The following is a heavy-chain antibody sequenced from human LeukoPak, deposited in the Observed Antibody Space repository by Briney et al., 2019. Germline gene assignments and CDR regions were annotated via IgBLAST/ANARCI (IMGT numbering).Heavy chain of an antibody. Sequence: QPGGSLRLSCTASGFTFSSYRMSWVRQAPGKGLEWVANIKQDGSKQYHVDSVKGRFTISRDNAKNSLYLQMNSLRAEDTAVYYCARDSQIASYYDILTGYIDVPDYGMDVWGQGTTVTVSS. CDR1: GFTFSSYR. D-gene: IGHD3-9*01. CDR3: ARDSQIASYYDILTGYIDVPDYGMDV. CDR2: IKQDGSKQ. J-gene: IGHJ6*02. V-gene: IGHV3-7*01.